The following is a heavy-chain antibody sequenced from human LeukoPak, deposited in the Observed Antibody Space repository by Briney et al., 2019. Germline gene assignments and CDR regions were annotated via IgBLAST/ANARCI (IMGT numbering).Heavy chain of an antibody. V-gene: IGHV1-69*06. CDR2: IIPIFGTA. Sequence: SVKVSCTASGGTFSSYAISWVRQAPGQGLEWMGGIIPIFGTANYAQKFQGRVTITADKSTSTAYMELSSLRSEDTAVYYCARGQNYYDSSGYSHWGQGTLVTVSS. CDR1: GGTFSSYA. J-gene: IGHJ4*02. D-gene: IGHD3-22*01. CDR3: ARGQNYYDSSGYSH.